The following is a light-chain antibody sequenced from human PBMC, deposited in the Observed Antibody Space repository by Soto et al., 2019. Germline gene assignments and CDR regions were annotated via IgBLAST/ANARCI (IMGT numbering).Light chain of an antibody. J-gene: IGKJ5*01. Sequence: DIQMTQSPSTLSASVGDRVTITFRACQTISSWLAWYQQKPGKAPTLLIYDASTLERGVPSRFSGTGSGTEFTLSIDSLQPDDFATYYCQQYHTSSITFGQGTRLEI. CDR2: DAS. V-gene: IGKV1-5*01. CDR3: QQYHTSSIT. CDR1: QTISSW.